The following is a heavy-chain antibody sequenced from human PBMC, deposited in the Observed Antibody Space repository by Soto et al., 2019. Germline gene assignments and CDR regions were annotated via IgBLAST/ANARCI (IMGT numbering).Heavy chain of an antibody. CDR1: GFTFSTYP. J-gene: IGHJ6*02. CDR2: ISGSGIST. Sequence: GSLRLSCAASGFTFSTYPMSWVRQAPGKGLEWVSGISGSGISTYYTDSVKGRFTISRDNSKNTVFLQMNSLRDEDTAVYYCVKPPVITASYYYYDMDVWGQGTTVTVSS. D-gene: IGHD4-4*01. V-gene: IGHV3-23*01. CDR3: VKPPVITASYYYYDMDV.